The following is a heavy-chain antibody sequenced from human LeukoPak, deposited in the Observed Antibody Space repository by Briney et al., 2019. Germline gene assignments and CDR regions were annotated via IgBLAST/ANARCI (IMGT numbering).Heavy chain of an antibody. J-gene: IGHJ6*04. D-gene: IGHD3-10*01. V-gene: IGHV4-38-2*02. CDR1: GYSISGGYY. CDR3: ARDLKYYYGSGSFYYYYGMDV. CDR2: IYHSGST. Sequence: PSETLSLTCAVSGYSISGGYYWGWIRQPPGKGLEWIGSIYHSGSTYYNPSLKSRVTISVDTSKNQFSLKLSSVTAADTAVYYCARDLKYYYGSGSFYYYYGMDVWGKGTTVTVSS.